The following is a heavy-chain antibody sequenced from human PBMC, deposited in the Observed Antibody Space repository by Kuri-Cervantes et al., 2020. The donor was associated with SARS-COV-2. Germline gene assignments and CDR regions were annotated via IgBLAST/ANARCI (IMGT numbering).Heavy chain of an antibody. V-gene: IGHV3-23*01. CDR3: AKASPGIAALSHVTS. CDR1: GFTFDSHT. J-gene: IGHJ5*02. D-gene: IGHD6-13*01. CDR2: IRGSGGDT. Sequence: GESLKISCVGFGFTFDSHTTSWVRQAPGKGLEWVSSIRGSGGDTYYTDSVKGRFTISRDNSKNTLYLQMNSLRAEDTAVYYCAKASPGIAALSHVTSWGQGTLVTVSS.